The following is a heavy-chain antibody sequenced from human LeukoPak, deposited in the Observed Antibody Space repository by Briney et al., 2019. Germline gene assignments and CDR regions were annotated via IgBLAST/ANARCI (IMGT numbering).Heavy chain of an antibody. D-gene: IGHD2-2*02. CDR3: ARVVGRYCSSTSCYIDY. CDR2: IYDSGST. V-gene: IGHV4-59*01. J-gene: IGHJ4*02. Sequence: SETLSLTCIVSGGSISTYYWSWIRQPPGKGLEWIGYIYDSGSTNYNPSLKSRATISEDTSKRQFSLKLRSVTAADTAVYYCARVVGRYCSSTSCYIDYWGQGTLVTVSS. CDR1: GGSISTYY.